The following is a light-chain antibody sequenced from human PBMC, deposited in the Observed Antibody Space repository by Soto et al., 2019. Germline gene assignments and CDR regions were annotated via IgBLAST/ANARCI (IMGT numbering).Light chain of an antibody. V-gene: IGKV1-39*01. CDR1: QSVSSY. CDR3: QQSSVTPTWT. J-gene: IGKJ1*01. CDR2: AAS. Sequence: DIQMTQSPSSLSASVGDRVTVTCRASQSVSSYLNWYQQKPGKAPKLLIYAASILQSGVPSRFSGSGSGTDFTLNISSLQPEEFATYYCQQSSVTPTWTFGQVTKVEI.